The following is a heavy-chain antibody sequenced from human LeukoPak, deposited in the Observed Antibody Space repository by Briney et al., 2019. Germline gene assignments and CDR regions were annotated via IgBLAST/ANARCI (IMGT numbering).Heavy chain of an antibody. Sequence: GGSLRLSCAASGFTFSDDYMSWIRQAPGKGLEWVSYISSSGYTIYYADSVKGRFTISRDNAKNSLYLQVNSLRAEDTAVYYCARALSNYYDSSGYSYWGQGTLVTVSS. D-gene: IGHD3-22*01. CDR1: GFTFSDDY. V-gene: IGHV3-11*01. CDR3: ARALSNYYDSSGYSY. J-gene: IGHJ4*02. CDR2: ISSSGYTI.